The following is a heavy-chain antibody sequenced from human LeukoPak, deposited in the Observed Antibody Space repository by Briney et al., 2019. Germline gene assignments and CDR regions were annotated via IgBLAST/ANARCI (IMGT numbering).Heavy chain of an antibody. J-gene: IGHJ4*02. D-gene: IGHD6-13*01. Sequence: PGGSLRLSCAASGFIFCCYWMAWDRQAPGKGLEWVANINSDGSQTKYVVSGKGRFTISRDNAKNSLDLRRHSLSAEDTAVCSCARDHPAPGQFFDYWGQGTLVTVSS. CDR3: ARDHPAPGQFFDY. V-gene: IGHV3-7*04. CDR2: INSDGSQT. CDR1: GFIFCCYW.